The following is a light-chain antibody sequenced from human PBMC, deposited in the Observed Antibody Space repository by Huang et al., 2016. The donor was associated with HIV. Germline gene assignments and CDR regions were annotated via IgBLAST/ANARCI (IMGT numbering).Light chain of an antibody. CDR3: QQRSNWPPWT. V-gene: IGKV3-11*01. CDR2: EAS. J-gene: IGKJ1*01. CDR1: QSVSSY. Sequence: EIVLTQSPATLSLCPGERATLSCRSSQSVSSYLAWYQQKPGQAPRLLIYEASNRATGIPARVSGSGSGTDFTLTISSLEPEDFAVYYCQQRSNWPPWTFGQGTKVEIK.